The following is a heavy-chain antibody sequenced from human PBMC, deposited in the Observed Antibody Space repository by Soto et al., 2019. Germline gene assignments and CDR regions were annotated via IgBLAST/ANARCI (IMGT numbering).Heavy chain of an antibody. V-gene: IGHV2-5*02. CDR1: GLSLRTTGVG. J-gene: IGHJ6*02. Sequence: QVTLKESGPTLVKPTQTLTLTCTVSGLSLRTTGVGVGWVRQPPGKALEWLALLYWDDDKRYSPSLRSRLTIAKDISEEQVVLTMTNMDTVDAATYYCVQSRCGGDCLEIYSSHAWNGLYVWGQGTTVTVSS. CDR3: VQSRCGGDCLEIYSSHAWNGLYV. CDR2: LYWDDDK. D-gene: IGHD2-21*02.